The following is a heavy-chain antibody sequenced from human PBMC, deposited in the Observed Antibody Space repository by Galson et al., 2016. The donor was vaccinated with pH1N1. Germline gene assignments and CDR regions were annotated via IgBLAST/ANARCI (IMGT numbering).Heavy chain of an antibody. D-gene: IGHD5-24*01. J-gene: IGHJ4*02. V-gene: IGHV3-7*01. CDR3: ARPRRDGYNEDSYYFDY. CDR1: GFTFSSYW. CDR2: IRQDGSEK. Sequence: SLRLSCATSGFTFSSYWMSWVRQAPGKGLEWVANIRQDGSEKHYVDSVKGRFTISRDNAKKSLYLQMNSLRAEDTAVYYCARPRRDGYNEDSYYFDYWGQGTLVTVSS.